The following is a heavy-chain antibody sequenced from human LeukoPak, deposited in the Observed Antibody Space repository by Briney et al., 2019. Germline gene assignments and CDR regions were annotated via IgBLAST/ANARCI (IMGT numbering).Heavy chain of an antibody. V-gene: IGHV3-7*01. Sequence: GGSLRLSCAASGFTVSSNYMSWVRQAPGKGLEWVANIKQDGSEKYYVDSVKGRFTISRDNAKNSLYLQMNSLRAEDTAVYYCARDYGIAVAGTATVDYWGQGTLVTVSS. D-gene: IGHD6-19*01. CDR1: GFTVSSNY. CDR2: IKQDGSEK. J-gene: IGHJ4*02. CDR3: ARDYGIAVAGTATVDY.